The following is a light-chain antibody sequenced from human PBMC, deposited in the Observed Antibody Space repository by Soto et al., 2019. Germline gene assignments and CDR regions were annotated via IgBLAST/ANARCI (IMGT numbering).Light chain of an antibody. CDR1: QSVSSY. CDR3: QQCSNWPPGYT. V-gene: IGKV3-11*01. CDR2: DAS. J-gene: IGKJ2*01. Sequence: EIVLTQSPATLSLSPGEGATLSCRASQSVSSYVAWYQQKPGQAPRLLIYDASNRATGIPARFRGSGSGTEFTLTMSCLVLEYFAVYYCQQCSNWPPGYTFGQVTKLEIK.